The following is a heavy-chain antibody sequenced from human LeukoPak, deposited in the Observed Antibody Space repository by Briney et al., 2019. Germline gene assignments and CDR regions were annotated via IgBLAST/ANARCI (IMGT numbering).Heavy chain of an antibody. CDR3: ARVTKTTRGPVRAFDI. CDR2: INHSGST. V-gene: IGHV4-34*01. D-gene: IGHD4-11*01. CDR1: GGSFSGYY. Sequence: PSETLSLTCAVYGGSFSGYYWSWIRQPPGKGLEWIGEINHSGSTNYNPPLKSRVTISVDTSKNQFSLKLSSVTAADTAVYYCARVTKTTRGPVRAFDIWGQGTMVTVSS. J-gene: IGHJ3*02.